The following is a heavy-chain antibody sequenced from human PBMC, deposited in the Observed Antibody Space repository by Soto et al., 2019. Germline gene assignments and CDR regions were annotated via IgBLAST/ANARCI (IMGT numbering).Heavy chain of an antibody. Sequence: PGGSLRRSCAASGFTFGTYGMGWVRQAPGKGLEWVSTITNGNTYYAASVKGRFTISRDNSKNTLYLQMSSLRAEDTALYYCAKDKERGGYDSDFDSWGQGTLVTVSS. D-gene: IGHD3-3*01. J-gene: IGHJ4*02. CDR3: AKDKERGGYDSDFDS. V-gene: IGHV3-23*01. CDR2: ITNGNT. CDR1: GFTFGTYG.